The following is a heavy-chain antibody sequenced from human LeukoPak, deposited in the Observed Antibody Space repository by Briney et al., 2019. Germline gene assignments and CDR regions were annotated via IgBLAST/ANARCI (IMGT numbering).Heavy chain of an antibody. CDR3: ASLTGGVGARRFDY. Sequence: NPSETLSLTCTVSGDSMSRYYWNCIRQPPGKGLEWIGYMSYSGSTNYNPSLNSRVTISLNKSKNQVSLTLSSVTAADTAIYYYASLTGGVGARRFDYWGQGPLVTVSS. D-gene: IGHD1-26*01. J-gene: IGHJ4*02. CDR2: MSYSGST. V-gene: IGHV4-59*08. CDR1: GDSMSRYY.